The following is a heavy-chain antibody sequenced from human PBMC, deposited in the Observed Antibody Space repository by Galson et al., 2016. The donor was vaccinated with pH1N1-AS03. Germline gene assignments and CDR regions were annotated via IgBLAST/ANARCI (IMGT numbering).Heavy chain of an antibody. Sequence: SLRLSCAASGFIFSSYEMNWVRQAPGKGLEWVSYIDSSGDNKDYADSVKGRFAISRDNAKNSLYLHMSSLRAEDTAVYYCARDFRGRGSLVRGYFFDYWGQGTLATVSS. CDR1: GFIFSSYE. CDR2: IDSSGDNK. J-gene: IGHJ4*02. V-gene: IGHV3-48*03. CDR3: ARDFRGRGSLVRGYFFDY. D-gene: IGHD3-10*01.